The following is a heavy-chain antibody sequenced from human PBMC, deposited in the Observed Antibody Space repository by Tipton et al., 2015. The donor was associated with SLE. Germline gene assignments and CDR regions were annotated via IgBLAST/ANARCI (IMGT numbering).Heavy chain of an antibody. Sequence: TLSLTCAVSGGSISSGGYSWSWIRQPPGKGLEWIGYIYHSGSTYYNPSLKSRVTISVDTSKNQFSLKLSSVTAADTAVYYCARVLGAPIGQQLGYFDYWGQGTLVTVSS. CDR3: ARVLGAPIGQQLGYFDY. D-gene: IGHD6-13*01. V-gene: IGHV4-30-2*01. CDR2: IYHSGST. J-gene: IGHJ4*02. CDR1: GGSISSGGYS.